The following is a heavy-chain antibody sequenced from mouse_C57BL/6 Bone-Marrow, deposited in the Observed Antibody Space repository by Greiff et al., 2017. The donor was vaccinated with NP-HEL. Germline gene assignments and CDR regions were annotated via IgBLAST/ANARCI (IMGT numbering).Heavy chain of an antibody. Sequence: EVQVVESGGGLVQPGGSMKLSCVASGFTFSNYWMNWVRQSPEKGLEWVAQIRLKSDNYATHYAESVKGRFTISRDDSKSSVYLQMNNLRAEDTGIYYCTGRGSSRYYFDYWGQGTTLTVSS. D-gene: IGHD1-1*01. CDR3: TGRGSSRYYFDY. V-gene: IGHV6-3*01. J-gene: IGHJ2*01. CDR1: GFTFSNYW. CDR2: IRLKSDNYAT.